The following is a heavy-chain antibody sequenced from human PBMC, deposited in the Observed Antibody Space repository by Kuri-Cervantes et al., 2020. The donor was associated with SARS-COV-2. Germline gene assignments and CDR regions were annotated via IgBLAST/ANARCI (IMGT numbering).Heavy chain of an antibody. V-gene: IGHV3-74*01. CDR2: INSDGSST. D-gene: IGHD1-26*01. CDR1: GFTFSSYW. CDR3: AREAVGASFDY. J-gene: IGHJ4*02. Sequence: GESLKISCAASGFTFSSYWMHWVRQAPGKGLVWVSRINSDGSSTSYADSVKGRFTISRDNAKNTLYLQMNSLRAEDTAVYYCAREAVGASFDYWGQGTLVTVSS.